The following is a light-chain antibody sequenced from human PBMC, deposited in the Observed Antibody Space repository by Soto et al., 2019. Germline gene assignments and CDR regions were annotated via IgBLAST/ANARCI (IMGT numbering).Light chain of an antibody. CDR1: QSLLYIDGYNY. V-gene: IGKV2-28*01. CDR3: MQARQTPFT. Sequence: DLVMTQSPLSLPVTPGEPASISCTSSQSLLYIDGYNYLDWYLQKPGQPPKLLIYSASNRASGVPARFSGSGAGTEFTLKISRVEAEDVGVFFCMQARQTPFTFGPGTKVEIK. J-gene: IGKJ3*01. CDR2: SAS.